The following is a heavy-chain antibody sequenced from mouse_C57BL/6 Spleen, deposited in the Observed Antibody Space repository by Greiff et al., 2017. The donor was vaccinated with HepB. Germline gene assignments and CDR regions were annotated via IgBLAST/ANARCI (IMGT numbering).Heavy chain of an antibody. CDR1: GFTFSDYY. Sequence: EVQVVESGGGLVQPGGSLKLSCAASGFTFSDYYMYWVRQTPEKRLEWVAYISNGGGSTYYPDTVKGRFTISRDNAKNTLYLQMSRLKSEDTAMYYCARGEVYYGNYPSFDYWGQGTTLTVSS. J-gene: IGHJ2*01. D-gene: IGHD2-1*01. CDR2: ISNGGGST. V-gene: IGHV5-12*01. CDR3: ARGEVYYGNYPSFDY.